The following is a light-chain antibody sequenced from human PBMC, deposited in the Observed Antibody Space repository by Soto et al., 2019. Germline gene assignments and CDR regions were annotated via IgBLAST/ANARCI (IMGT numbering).Light chain of an antibody. CDR3: QSYDSSLSVDV. Sequence: QSVLTQPPSVSGAPGQRVTISCTGSSSNIGAGYDVHWYQQLPGTAPRLLIYGNNNRPSGVPDRFSGSKSGTSASLAITGLQAEDEADYYCQSYDSSLSVDVFGTGTKVTVL. J-gene: IGLJ1*01. CDR1: SSNIGAGYD. CDR2: GNN. V-gene: IGLV1-40*01.